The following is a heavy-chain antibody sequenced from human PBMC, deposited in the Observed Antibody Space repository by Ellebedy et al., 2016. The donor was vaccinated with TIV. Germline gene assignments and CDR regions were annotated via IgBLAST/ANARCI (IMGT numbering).Heavy chain of an antibody. CDR3: ARGRGTGRYYDSSGYRAYHFDF. D-gene: IGHD3-22*01. CDR2: INYSGNS. V-gene: IGHV4-61*01. Sequence: SETLSLXXTVSSGSVSSGRYYWSWIRQPPGKRLQWIGNINYSGNSNYNPSLKSRVTISVDTSKNQFSLKLSSVTAADTAVYYCARGRGTGRYYDSSGYRAYHFDFWGQGTLVTVSS. CDR1: SGSVSSGRYY. J-gene: IGHJ4*02.